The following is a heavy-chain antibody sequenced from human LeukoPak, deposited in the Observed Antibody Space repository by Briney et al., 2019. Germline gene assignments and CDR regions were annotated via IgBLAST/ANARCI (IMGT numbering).Heavy chain of an antibody. CDR1: GGSVSSGSYY. D-gene: IGHD5-18*01. CDR3: ARGGYSYGNDY. Sequence: PSETLSLTCTVSGGSVSSGSYYWSWIRQPPGKGLEWIGYIYYSGSTNYNPSLKSRVTISVDTSKNQFSLKLSSVTAADTAVYYCARGGYSYGNDYWGQGTQVTVSS. V-gene: IGHV4-61*01. J-gene: IGHJ4*02. CDR2: IYYSGST.